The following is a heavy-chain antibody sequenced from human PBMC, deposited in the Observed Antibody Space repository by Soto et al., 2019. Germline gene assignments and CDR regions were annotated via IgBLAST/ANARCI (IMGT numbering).Heavy chain of an antibody. J-gene: IGHJ4*02. D-gene: IGHD3-10*01. Sequence: SETLSLTCTFSGCSLSSSAYYWGWIRQPPGKGLEWIGKINHSGSTNYSPSLKSRVTISVDTSKNQFSLKLSSVTAADTAVYYCARGLRSEYGSGRTFDYWGQGTLVTVSS. CDR3: ARGLRSEYGSGRTFDY. CDR2: INHSGST. V-gene: IGHV4-39*07. CDR1: GCSLSSSAYY.